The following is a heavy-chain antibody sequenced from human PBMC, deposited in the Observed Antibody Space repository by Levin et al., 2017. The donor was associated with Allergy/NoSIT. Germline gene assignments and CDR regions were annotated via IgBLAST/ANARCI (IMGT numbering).Heavy chain of an antibody. Sequence: LTGGSLRLSCAASGLTFSSYGMSWVRQAPGKGLEWVATISGSVGSTYYADSVKGRFTISRDNSKNTLHLQMNSLRAEDTAVYYCAKVGSSSVYYHYYMDVWGKGTTVTVSS. D-gene: IGHD6-13*01. V-gene: IGHV3-23*01. J-gene: IGHJ6*03. CDR1: GLTFSSYG. CDR3: AKVGSSSVYYHYYMDV. CDR2: ISGSVGST.